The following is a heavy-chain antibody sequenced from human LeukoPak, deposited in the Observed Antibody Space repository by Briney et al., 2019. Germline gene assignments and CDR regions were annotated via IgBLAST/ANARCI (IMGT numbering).Heavy chain of an antibody. CDR2: INHSGST. J-gene: IGHJ5*02. D-gene: IGHD6-13*01. Sequence: SETLSLTCAVYGGSFSGYYWSCIRQPPGKGLEWIGVINHSGSTNYNPSLKSRVTISVDTSKNQFSLKLSSVTAADTAVYYCARAGSSWYSPRNWFDPWGQGTLVTVSS. CDR1: GGSFSGYY. CDR3: ARAGSSWYSPRNWFDP. V-gene: IGHV4-34*01.